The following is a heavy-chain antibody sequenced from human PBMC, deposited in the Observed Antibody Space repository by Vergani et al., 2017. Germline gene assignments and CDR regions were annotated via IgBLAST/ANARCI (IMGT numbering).Heavy chain of an antibody. Sequence: QVQLHESGPGLVKPSETLSLICSVSGVSMQSGSFYWTWIRQTAERRLEWMGCVYPSGTTNYNPSLNGRVTIFVDKSKNLLSLGLNSVTAADSAVYYCARGETRTDWFDPWGQGTLVTVSS. J-gene: IGHJ5*02. V-gene: IGHV4-61*02. D-gene: IGHD3/OR15-3a*01. CDR3: ARGETRTDWFDP. CDR1: GVSMQSGSFY. CDR2: VYPSGTT.